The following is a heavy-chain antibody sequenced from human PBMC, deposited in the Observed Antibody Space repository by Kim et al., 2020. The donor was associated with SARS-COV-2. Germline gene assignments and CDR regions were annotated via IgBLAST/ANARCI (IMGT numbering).Heavy chain of an antibody. CDR3: AREESGGGGSYYGY. J-gene: IGHJ4*02. D-gene: IGHD1-26*01. V-gene: IGHV4-30-2*05. Sequence: NPSRQSGVTISVDTSKNQFVLKLSSVTAADTAVYYCAREESGGGGSYYGYWGQGTLVTVSS.